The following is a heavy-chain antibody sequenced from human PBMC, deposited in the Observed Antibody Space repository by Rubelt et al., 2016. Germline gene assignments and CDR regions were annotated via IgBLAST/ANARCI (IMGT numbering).Heavy chain of an antibody. CDR1: GYSFTRYW. CDR3: ARHGDYYDSRER. CDR2: IYPGDSDT. Sequence: GESLKISCKVSGYSFTRYWIGWVRQMPGKGLEWMGIIYPGDSDTQYSPSFQGQVIISADKSISTAYLQWSSLKASDTAMYFCARHGDYYDSRERWGQGTMVTVSS. V-gene: IGHV5-51*01. D-gene: IGHD3-22*01. J-gene: IGHJ3*01.